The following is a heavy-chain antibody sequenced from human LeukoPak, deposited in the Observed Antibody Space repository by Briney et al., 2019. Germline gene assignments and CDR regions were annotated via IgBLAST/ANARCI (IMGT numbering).Heavy chain of an antibody. J-gene: IGHJ5*02. V-gene: IGHV1-69*13. CDR2: IIPIFGTA. Sequence: SVKVSCKASGGTSSSYAISWVRQAPGQGLEWMGGIIPIFGTANYAQKFEGRVTITADESTSTAYMELSSLRSEDTAVYYCARDDRFGELLGGWFDPWGQGTLVTVSS. CDR3: ARDDRFGELLGGWFDP. D-gene: IGHD3-10*01. CDR1: GGTSSSYA.